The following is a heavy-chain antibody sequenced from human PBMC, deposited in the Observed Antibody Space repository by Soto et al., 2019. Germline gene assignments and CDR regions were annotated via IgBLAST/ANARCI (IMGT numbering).Heavy chain of an antibody. D-gene: IGHD1-1*01. CDR2: IYPGDSDT. J-gene: IGHJ4*02. V-gene: IGHV5-51*01. Sequence: PGESLKMSCKGSGYSFTTYWIGWVRQMPGKGLEWMGIIYPGDSDTKCSPSFRGQVTMSADKSISTAYLQWNSLKSSDTAMYYCAKQNGPNAVSPYFDFWGQGTLVTVSS. CDR3: AKQNGPNAVSPYFDF. CDR1: GYSFTTYW.